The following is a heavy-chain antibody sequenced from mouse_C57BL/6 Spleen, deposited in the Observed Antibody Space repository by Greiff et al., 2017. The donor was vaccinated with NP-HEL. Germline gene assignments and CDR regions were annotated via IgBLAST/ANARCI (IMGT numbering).Heavy chain of an antibody. CDR3: TRGGLRAY. Sequence: QVQLQQSGAELVRPGASVTLSCKASGYTFTDYEMHWVKQTPVHGLEWIGAIDPETGGTAYNQKFKGKAILTADKSSSTAYMDLRSLTSEDSAVYYCTRGGLRAYWGQGTLLTLSA. CDR2: IDPETGGT. CDR1: GYTFTDYE. J-gene: IGHJ3*01. V-gene: IGHV1-15*01. D-gene: IGHD2-4*01.